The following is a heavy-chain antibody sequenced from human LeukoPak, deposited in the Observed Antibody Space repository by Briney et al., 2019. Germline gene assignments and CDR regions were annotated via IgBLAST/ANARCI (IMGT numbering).Heavy chain of an antibody. CDR2: IWYDGSNE. J-gene: IGHJ4*02. D-gene: IGHD3-22*01. CDR1: GFIFSSFG. Sequence: GRSLRLSCAASGFIFSSFGMHWVRQAPGKGLEWVAVIWYDGSNEYYADSVKGRFTISRDNSKNTLFLQMNSLRAEDTAVYYCVRSYYDSSGYLTRPHFDYWGQGTLVSVSS. V-gene: IGHV3-33*01. CDR3: VRSYYDSSGYLTRPHFDY.